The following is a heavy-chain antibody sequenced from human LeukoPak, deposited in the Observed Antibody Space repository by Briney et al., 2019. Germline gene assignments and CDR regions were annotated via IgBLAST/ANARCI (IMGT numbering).Heavy chain of an antibody. CDR1: GYSFTTYW. D-gene: IGHD6-19*01. CDR2: IYPGDSDT. Sequence: GESLKISCKASGYSFTTYWVAWVRQMPGKGLEWMGMIYPGDSDTRYSPSFQGQITISVDKSISIAYLQWSSLKASDTAMYYCARLLQGVAGTWGYWGQGTLVTV. V-gene: IGHV5-51*01. J-gene: IGHJ4*02. CDR3: ARLLQGVAGTWGY.